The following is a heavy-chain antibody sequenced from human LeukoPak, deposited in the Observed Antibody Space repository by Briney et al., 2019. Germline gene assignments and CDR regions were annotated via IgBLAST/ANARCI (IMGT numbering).Heavy chain of an antibody. V-gene: IGHV3-33*01. CDR3: ARVPTVSTWYFDF. J-gene: IGHJ4*02. D-gene: IGHD5/OR15-5a*01. Sequence: PGGPLRLSCATSGFSFSSYVIHWVRKAPGKRLEWVAVLWYDGIKEYYADSVKGRFTISRDTSKPTLYLQMESLRSEDTAVYYCARVPTVSTWYFDFWGRGTLVTVSS. CDR1: GFSFSSYV. CDR2: LWYDGIKE.